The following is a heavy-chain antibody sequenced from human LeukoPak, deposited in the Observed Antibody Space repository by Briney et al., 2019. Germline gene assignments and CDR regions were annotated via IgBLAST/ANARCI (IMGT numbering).Heavy chain of an antibody. D-gene: IGHD4-11*01. CDR1: GFTFSSYS. V-gene: IGHV3-21*06. CDR2: ISSSSSYI. CDR3: GRWGVTTGLDR. Sequence: GGSLRLSCAASGFTFSSYSMNWVRQAPGKGLEWVSSISSSSSYIYYADSVKGRFTVSRDNAQNSMNLQMNSLRAEDSGVYYCGRWGVTTGLDRWGQGTLVSVAS. J-gene: IGHJ5*02.